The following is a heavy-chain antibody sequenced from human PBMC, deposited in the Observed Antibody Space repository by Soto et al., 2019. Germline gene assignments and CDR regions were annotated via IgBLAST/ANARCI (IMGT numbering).Heavy chain of an antibody. CDR3: ASPPPRDCSSTSCQGPDLVGYYYYMDV. CDR1: GGTFSSYT. V-gene: IGHV1-69*02. CDR2: IIPILGIA. Sequence: QVQLVQSGAEVKKPGSSVKVSCKASGGTFSSYTISWVRQAPGQGLEWMGRIIPILGIANYAQKFQGRVTITADKSTSTAYMELSSLRSEDTAVYYCASPPPRDCSSTSCQGPDLVGYYYYMDVWGKGTTVTVSS. J-gene: IGHJ6*03. D-gene: IGHD2-2*01.